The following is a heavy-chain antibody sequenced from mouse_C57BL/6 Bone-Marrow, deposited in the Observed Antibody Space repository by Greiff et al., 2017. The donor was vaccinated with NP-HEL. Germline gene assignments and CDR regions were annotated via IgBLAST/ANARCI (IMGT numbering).Heavy chain of an antibody. J-gene: IGHJ4*01. D-gene: IGHD1-3*01. V-gene: IGHV1-72*01. Sequence: QVQLQQPGAALVKPGASVKLSCKASGYTFTSYWMHWVKQRPGRGLEWIGRIDPNSGGTKYNEKFKSKATLTVDKPSSTADMQLSSLTSEDSAVYNCARSGYYAMGDRGQGTSVTVST. CDR3: ARSGYYAMGD. CDR2: IDPNSGGT. CDR1: GYTFTSYW.